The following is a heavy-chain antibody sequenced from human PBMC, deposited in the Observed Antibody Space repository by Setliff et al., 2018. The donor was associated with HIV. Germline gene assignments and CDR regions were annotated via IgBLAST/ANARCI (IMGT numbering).Heavy chain of an antibody. J-gene: IGHJ5*02. CDR3: ARDSEGFDYYGSGSYSWFDP. V-gene: IGHV4-34*01. CDR1: GGSFSSYY. CDR2: INHSGST. D-gene: IGHD3-10*01. Sequence: SETLSLTCAVYGGSFSSYYWSWIRQPPGKGLEWIAEINHSGSTNYNPSLKSRVSTSVDTSKNQFSLKLSSVTAADTAVYYCARDSEGFDYYGSGSYSWFDPWGQGTLVTVSS.